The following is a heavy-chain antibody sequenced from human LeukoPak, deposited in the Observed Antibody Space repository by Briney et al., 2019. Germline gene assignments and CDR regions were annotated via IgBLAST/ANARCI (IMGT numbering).Heavy chain of an antibody. V-gene: IGHV4-38-2*01. CDR3: ATSTYYYGSGSPPGVDY. J-gene: IGHJ4*02. D-gene: IGHD3-10*01. CDR1: GYSISSGYY. Sequence: PSETLSLICAVSGYSISSGYYWGLIRQPPGKGLEWIGSIYHSGSTYYNPSLKSRVTISVDTSKNQFSLKLSSVTAADTAVYYCATSTYYYGSGSPPGVDYWGQGTLVTVSS. CDR2: IYHSGST.